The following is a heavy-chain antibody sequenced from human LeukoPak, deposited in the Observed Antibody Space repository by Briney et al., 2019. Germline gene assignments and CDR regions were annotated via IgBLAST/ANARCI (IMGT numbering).Heavy chain of an antibody. V-gene: IGHV3-20*04. CDR3: ATPSHSGWQAGVDY. CDR1: GFTFDDYG. D-gene: IGHD6-19*01. CDR2: INWSGAST. J-gene: IGHJ4*02. Sequence: GGSLRLSCAASGFTFDDYGMGWVRQPPGKGLEGVSGINWSGASTGYVDSVKGRFTISRDNAKNSLYLQMNSLRAGDTALYYCATPSHSGWQAGVDYWGQGTLVTVSS.